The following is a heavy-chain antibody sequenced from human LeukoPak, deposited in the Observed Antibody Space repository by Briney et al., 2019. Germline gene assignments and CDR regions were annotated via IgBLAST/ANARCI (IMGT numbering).Heavy chain of an antibody. CDR3: AKGGKWDVTPFDY. J-gene: IGHJ4*02. D-gene: IGHD1-26*01. Sequence: GGSLRLSCAASGFTFTSYSMNWVRQAPGKGLECVSTISGGGGSTYYADSEKGRFTISRDNSKNTLYLQVNSLRAEDTAVYYCAKGGKWDVTPFDYWGQGTLVTVSS. CDR1: GFTFTSYS. CDR2: ISGGGGST. V-gene: IGHV3-23*01.